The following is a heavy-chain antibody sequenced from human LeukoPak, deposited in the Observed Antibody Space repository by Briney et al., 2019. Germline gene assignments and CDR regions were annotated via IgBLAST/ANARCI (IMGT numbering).Heavy chain of an antibody. D-gene: IGHD2-2*01. J-gene: IGHJ4*02. CDR3: AGVVVPAAGEELGGNFDY. CDR1: GGSFSGYY. V-gene: IGHV4-34*01. CDR2: INHSGST. Sequence: SETLSLTCAVYGGSFSGYYWSWIRQPPGKGLEWIGEINHSGSTNYNPSLKSRVTISVDTSKNQFSLKLSSVTAADTAVYYCAGVVVPAAGEELGGNFDYWGQGTLVTVSS.